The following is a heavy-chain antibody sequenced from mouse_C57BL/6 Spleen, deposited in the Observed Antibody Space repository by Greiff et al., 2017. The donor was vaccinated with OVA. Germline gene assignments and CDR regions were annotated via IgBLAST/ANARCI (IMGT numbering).Heavy chain of an antibody. D-gene: IGHD2-5*01. J-gene: IGHJ4*01. CDR3: ARLWDYSNSYYYAMDY. CDR2: INPNNGGT. V-gene: IGHV1-26*01. CDR1: GYTFTDYY. Sequence: EVQLQQSGPELVKPGASVKISCKASGYTFTDYYMNWVKQSHGKSLEWIGDINPNNGGTSYNQKFKGKATLTVDKSSSTAYMELRSLTSEDSAVYYCARLWDYSNSYYYAMDYWGQGTSVTVSS.